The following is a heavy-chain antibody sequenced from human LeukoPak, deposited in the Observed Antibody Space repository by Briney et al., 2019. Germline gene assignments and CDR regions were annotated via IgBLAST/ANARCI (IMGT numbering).Heavy chain of an antibody. CDR3: AKRSHDGYGHHVDVFDY. Sequence: PGGSLRLSCAASGFTFSSYAMSWVRQAPGKGLEWVSAISGSGGSTYYADSVKGRFTISRDNSKNTLYLQMNSLRAEDTAVYYCAKRSHDGYGHHVDVFDYWGQGTLVTVSS. J-gene: IGHJ4*02. CDR2: ISGSGGST. V-gene: IGHV3-23*01. CDR1: GFTFSSYA. D-gene: IGHD5-24*01.